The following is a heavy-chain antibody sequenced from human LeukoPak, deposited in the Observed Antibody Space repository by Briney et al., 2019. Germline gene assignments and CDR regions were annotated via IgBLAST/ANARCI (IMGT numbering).Heavy chain of an antibody. Sequence: PGMSLRLSCAASGFTFSSFGMSWVRQAPGKGLEWVSVIYSGGSTYYADSVKGRFTISRDNSKNTLYLQMNSLRAEDTAVYYCARDQETGTTHYYYYGMDVWGQGTTVTVSS. D-gene: IGHD1-7*01. J-gene: IGHJ6*02. V-gene: IGHV3-66*01. CDR3: ARDQETGTTHYYYYGMDV. CDR1: GFTFSSFG. CDR2: IYSGGST.